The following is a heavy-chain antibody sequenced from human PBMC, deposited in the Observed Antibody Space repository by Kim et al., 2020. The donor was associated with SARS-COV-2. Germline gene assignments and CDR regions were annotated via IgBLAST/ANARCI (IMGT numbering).Heavy chain of an antibody. CDR3: VKQLGGYFDWPRPHFDS. V-gene: IGHV3-64D*09. D-gene: IGHD3-9*01. CDR2: ISTHGDYT. J-gene: IGHJ4*01. CDR1: GFKLSDYV. Sequence: GGSLRLSCSVSGFKLSDYVMQWVRQAPGKGLDVSAISTHGDYTYYAESVKGRFVISRDYSKNTVYLQMSSLRPDDTAVYYCVKQLGGYFDWPRPHFDSWG.